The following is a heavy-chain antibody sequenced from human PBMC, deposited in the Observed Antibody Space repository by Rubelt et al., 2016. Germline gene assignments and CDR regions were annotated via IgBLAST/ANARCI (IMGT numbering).Heavy chain of an antibody. Sequence: QVQLQESGPGLVKPSETLSLTCTVSGGSISSYYWSWIRQPPGKGLEWIGYIYYSGSTNYNPSLKSRVTISVDTSKNQLSLKLSSVTAADTAVYYCARDLKYQTPWGYWGQGTLVTVSS. V-gene: IGHV4-59*12. J-gene: IGHJ4*02. D-gene: IGHD4-23*01. CDR3: ARDLKYQTPWGY. CDR1: GGSISSYY. CDR2: IYYSGST.